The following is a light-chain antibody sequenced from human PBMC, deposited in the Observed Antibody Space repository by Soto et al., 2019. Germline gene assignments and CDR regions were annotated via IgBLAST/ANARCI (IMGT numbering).Light chain of an antibody. Sequence: IQMTQSPSSMSASVGDRVTITCRASQTITNYLSWYQQRPGKAPNLLIYAASSLHSGVPSRFSGSGSGTDFTLTISSLQPEDFATYYCHQTSSAPWTFGQGTKVDIK. CDR1: QTITNY. CDR3: HQTSSAPWT. J-gene: IGKJ1*01. V-gene: IGKV1-39*01. CDR2: AAS.